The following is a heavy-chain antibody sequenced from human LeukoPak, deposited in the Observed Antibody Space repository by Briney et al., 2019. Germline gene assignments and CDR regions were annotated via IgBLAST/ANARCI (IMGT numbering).Heavy chain of an antibody. CDR3: ASPDSYDAFDI. CDR1: GGSISSGGYS. CDR2: IYHSGST. J-gene: IGHJ3*02. V-gene: IGHV4-30-2*01. Sequence: SQTLSLTCAVSGGSISSGGYSWSWIRQPPGKGLEWIGYIYHSGSTYYNPSLKSRVTISVDRSKNQFSLKLSSVTAADTAVYYCASPDSYDAFDIWGQGTMVTVSS. D-gene: IGHD3-22*01.